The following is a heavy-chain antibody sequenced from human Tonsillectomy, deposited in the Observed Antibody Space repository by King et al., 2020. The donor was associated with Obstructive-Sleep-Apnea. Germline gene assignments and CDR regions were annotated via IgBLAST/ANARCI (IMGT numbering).Heavy chain of an antibody. CDR3: ARPSYDRNGYYYPYFDY. J-gene: IGHJ4*02. V-gene: IGHV3-30*04. CDR1: GFDFSTYA. Sequence: VQLVESGGGVVQPGRSLRLSCAASGFDFSTYAIHWVRQAPGKGLEWVAVISYDGRDNYYADSVKGRFIISRDNSKNTLYLEMNSLRSEDTAVYYCARPSYDRNGYYYPYFDYWGQGTLVTVSS. CDR2: ISYDGRDN. D-gene: IGHD3-22*01.